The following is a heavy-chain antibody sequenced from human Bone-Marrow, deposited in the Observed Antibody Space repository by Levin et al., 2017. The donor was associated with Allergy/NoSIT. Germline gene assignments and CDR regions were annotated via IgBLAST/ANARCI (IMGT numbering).Heavy chain of an antibody. CDR2: VYPGADTT. Sequence: GESLKISCAASGFTFSDYAMTWVRQAPGKGLEWVSGVYPGADTTYHADSVKGRFTVSKDNSNNMFYLQMNSLRAEDTAIHYCVKDFSGMGRGVFVDDWGQGTLVTVSA. V-gene: IGHV3-23*01. CDR1: GFTFSDYA. CDR3: VKDFSGMGRGVFVDD. D-gene: IGHD3-10*01. J-gene: IGHJ4*02.